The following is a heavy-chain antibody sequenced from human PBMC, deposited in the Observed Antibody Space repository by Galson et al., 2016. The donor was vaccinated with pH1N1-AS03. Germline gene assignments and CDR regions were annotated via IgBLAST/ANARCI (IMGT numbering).Heavy chain of an antibody. CDR3: ARTAGWLPDF. V-gene: IGHV2-5*02. Sequence: PALVKPTQTLTLTCTLSGFSLTTSAVGVVWIRQPPGKALEWLALIYWDDDKRYNSSLKSRLTITKDTSKNQVVPTMTNMDPVDTATYYCARTAGWLPDFWGQGTLVTVSS. CDR2: IYWDDDK. CDR1: GFSLTTSAVG. J-gene: IGHJ4*02. D-gene: IGHD3-9*01.